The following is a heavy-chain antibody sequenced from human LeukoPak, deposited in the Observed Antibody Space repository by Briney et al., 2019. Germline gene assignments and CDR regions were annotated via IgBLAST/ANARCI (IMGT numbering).Heavy chain of an antibody. V-gene: IGHV1-69*05. Sequence: SVKVSCKASGGTFSSYAVSWVRQAPGQGLEWMGRIIPIFGTANYAQKFQGRVTITTDESTSTAYMELSSLRSEDTAVYYCARPNDILTGYYNGYAFDIWGQGTMVTVSS. CDR1: GGTFSSYA. D-gene: IGHD3-9*01. CDR2: IIPIFGTA. CDR3: ARPNDILTGYYNGYAFDI. J-gene: IGHJ3*02.